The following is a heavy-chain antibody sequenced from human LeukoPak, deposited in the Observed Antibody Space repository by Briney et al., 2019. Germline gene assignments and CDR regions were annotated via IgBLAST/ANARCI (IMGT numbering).Heavy chain of an antibody. Sequence: GGSLRLSCAASGFTFSSYGMHWVRQAPGKGLEWVSVISYDGSNKYYADSVKGRFTISRDNSKNTLYLQMNSLRAEDTAVYYCAKSPSGWYWGGVDYWGQGTVVTVSS. D-gene: IGHD6-19*01. CDR2: ISYDGSNK. V-gene: IGHV3-30*18. J-gene: IGHJ4*02. CDR1: GFTFSSYG. CDR3: AKSPSGWYWGGVDY.